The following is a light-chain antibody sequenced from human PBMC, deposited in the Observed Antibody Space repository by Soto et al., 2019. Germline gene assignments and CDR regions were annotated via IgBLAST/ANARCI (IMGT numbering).Light chain of an antibody. CDR2: EVS. CDR3: SSYSGSNNLV. Sequence: QSALTQPASVSGSPGQSVTISCTGTSSDVGAYDYVSWYQQHPGKAPKLMIYEVSNRPSGVPNRFSGSKSVNTASLTISGLQADNEADYYCSSYSGSNNLVFGAGTKLTVL. CDR1: SSDVGAYDY. J-gene: IGLJ2*01. V-gene: IGLV2-14*03.